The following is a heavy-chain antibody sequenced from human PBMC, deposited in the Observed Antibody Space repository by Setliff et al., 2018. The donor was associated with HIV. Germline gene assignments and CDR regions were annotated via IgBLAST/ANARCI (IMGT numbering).Heavy chain of an antibody. V-gene: IGHV4-39*07. CDR1: GGSISSSSYY. CDR2: IYHSGST. Sequence: PSETLSLTCTVSGGSISSSSYYWGWIRQPPGKGLEWIGSIYHSGSTNYNPSLKSRVTISVDTSKNQFSLKLSSVTAADTAVYYCARRSDNYYDNSGYYYGAYFDYWGQGTLVTVSS. J-gene: IGHJ4*02. D-gene: IGHD3-22*01. CDR3: ARRSDNYYDNSGYYYGAYFDY.